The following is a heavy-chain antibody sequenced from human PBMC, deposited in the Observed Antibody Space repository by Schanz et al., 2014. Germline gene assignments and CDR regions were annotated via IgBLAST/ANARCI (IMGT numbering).Heavy chain of an antibody. V-gene: IGHV3-15*01. CDR1: GFTLSNAW. Sequence: EVQLVESGGGLVKPGGSLRLSCAASGFTLSNAWMSWVRQAPGKGVEWVGRIKSKTDGGTTDFAAPVKGRFSISRDDSKNTLYLQMNSLKTEDTAVYYCPSAVRATFGYFAYWGQGTLVTVSS. J-gene: IGHJ4*02. D-gene: IGHD2-15*01. CDR3: PSAVRATFGYFAY. CDR2: IKSKTDGGTT.